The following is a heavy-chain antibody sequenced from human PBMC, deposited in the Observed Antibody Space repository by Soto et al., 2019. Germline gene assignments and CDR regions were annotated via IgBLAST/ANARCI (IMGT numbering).Heavy chain of an antibody. CDR3: ARGRYRGYNPSYYFDY. V-gene: IGHV4-34*01. CDR1: GGSFSGYY. Sequence: PSETLSLTCAVYGGSFSGYYWSWIRQPPGKGLEWIGEINHSGSTNYNPSLKSRVTISVDTSKNQFSLKLSSVTAADTAVYYRARGRYRGYNPSYYFDYWGQGTLVTVSS. D-gene: IGHD6-25*01. J-gene: IGHJ4*02. CDR2: INHSGST.